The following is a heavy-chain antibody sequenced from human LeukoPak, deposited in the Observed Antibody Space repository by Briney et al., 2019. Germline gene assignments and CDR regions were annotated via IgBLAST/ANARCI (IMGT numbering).Heavy chain of an antibody. CDR2: ISGDGGST. CDR3: AKGAAAGNYFDY. Sequence: GGSLRLSCAASGFTFDDYAMHWVRQAPGKGLEWASLISGDGGSTYYADSVKGRFTISRDNSKNSLYLQMNSLRTEDTALYYCAKGAAAGNYFDYWGQGTLVTVSS. D-gene: IGHD6-13*01. V-gene: IGHV3-43*02. J-gene: IGHJ4*02. CDR1: GFTFDDYA.